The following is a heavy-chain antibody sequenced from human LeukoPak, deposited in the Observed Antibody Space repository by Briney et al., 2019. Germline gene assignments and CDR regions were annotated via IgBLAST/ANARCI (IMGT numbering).Heavy chain of an antibody. J-gene: IGHJ4*02. Sequence: GGSLRLSCAASGFSVSSNYMSWVRQAPGKGLEWVSVIYGGDIAAYADSVKGRFTISRDNSKNTLYLQMNSLRADDTAVYFCAKDLSIEDRPVFEYWGQGTLVTVSS. D-gene: IGHD6-6*01. CDR3: AKDLSIEDRPVFEY. CDR2: IYGGDIA. CDR1: GFSVSSNY. V-gene: IGHV3-53*01.